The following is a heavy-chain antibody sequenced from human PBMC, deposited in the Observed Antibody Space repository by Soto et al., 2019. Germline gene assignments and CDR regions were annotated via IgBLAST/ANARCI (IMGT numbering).Heavy chain of an antibody. CDR3: AREGHGTYSYYYMDV. CDR2: INHSGST. D-gene: IGHD1-7*01. Sequence: SETLSLTCAVYGGSFSGYYWSWIRQPPGKGLEWIGEINHSGSTNYNPSLKSRVTISVDTSKNQFSLKLSSVTAADAAVYYCAREGHGTYSYYYMDVWGKGTTVTVSS. J-gene: IGHJ6*03. V-gene: IGHV4-34*01. CDR1: GGSFSGYY.